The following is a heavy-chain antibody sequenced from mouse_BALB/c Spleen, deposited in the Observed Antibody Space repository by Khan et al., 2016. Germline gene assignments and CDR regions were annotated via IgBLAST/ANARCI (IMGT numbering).Heavy chain of an antibody. J-gene: IGHJ2*01. CDR3: AREGITTVVAKGLDY. D-gene: IGHD1-1*01. CDR2: IDPYNGGT. V-gene: IGHV1S135*01. Sequence: QLVQSGPELVKPGASVKVSCKASGYAFTSYNMYWVKQSHGKSLEWIGYIDPYNGGTSYNQKFKGKATLTVDKSSSTAYMHLNSLTSEDSAVYYCAREGITTVVAKGLDYWGQGTTLTVSS. CDR1: GYAFTSYN.